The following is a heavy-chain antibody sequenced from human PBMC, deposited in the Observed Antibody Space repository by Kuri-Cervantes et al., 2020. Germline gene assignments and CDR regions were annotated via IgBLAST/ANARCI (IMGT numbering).Heavy chain of an antibody. J-gene: IGHJ2*01. CDR3: ARDSYYYDSSGISNWYFDL. CDR1: RGSISSYY. Sequence: GSLRLSCTVSRGSISSYYWSWIRQPPGKGLEWIGYIYYSGSTNYNPSLKSRVTISVDTSKNQFSLKLSSVTAADTAVYYCARDSYYYDSSGISNWYFDLWGRGTLVTVSS. CDR2: IYYSGST. D-gene: IGHD3-22*01. V-gene: IGHV4-59*01.